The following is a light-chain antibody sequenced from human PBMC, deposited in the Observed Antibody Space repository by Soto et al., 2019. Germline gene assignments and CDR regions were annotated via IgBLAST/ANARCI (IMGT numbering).Light chain of an antibody. V-gene: IGKV3-11*01. CDR1: QSVSSY. Sequence: IVLTQSPSTVSLSPGERATLSCRASQSVSSYLAWYQQKPGQAPRLLIYDASNRATGIPARFSGSGSGTDFTLTLSSLEPEDFAVYYCQQYNNWPWTFGQGTKVDNK. CDR3: QQYNNWPWT. J-gene: IGKJ1*01. CDR2: DAS.